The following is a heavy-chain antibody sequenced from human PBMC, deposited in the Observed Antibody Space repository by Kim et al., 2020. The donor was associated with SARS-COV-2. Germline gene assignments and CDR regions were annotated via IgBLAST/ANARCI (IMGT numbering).Heavy chain of an antibody. CDR3: ARCRGLEEKTTSPACHI. CDR1: GGSISRDY. D-gene: IGHD4-4*01. CDR2: IYYSGST. Sequence: SETLSLTCTVSGGSISRDYWSWIRQPPGQGLEWVGYIYYSGSTNSNPPLKSRVTILVDTTKNQTSLKLNSVTAADTAVYYCARCRGLEEKTTSPACHIWCQGTMVTVSS. V-gene: IGHV4-59*01. J-gene: IGHJ3*02.